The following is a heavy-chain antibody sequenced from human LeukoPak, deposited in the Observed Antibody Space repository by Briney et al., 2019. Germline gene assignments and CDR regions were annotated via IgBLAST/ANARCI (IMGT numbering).Heavy chain of an antibody. V-gene: IGHV4-4*07. CDR2: TYTSGST. D-gene: IGHD3-9*01. CDR1: GGSISSYD. CDR3: ARALLGVLTGVLEY. Sequence: PSETLSLTCTVSGGSISSYDWSWIRQPAGKGLEWIGRTYTSGSTNYNPSLKSRVIMSVDMSKNQFSLKLSSMIAADTALYYCARALLGVLTGVLEYWGQGALVSVSS. J-gene: IGHJ4*02.